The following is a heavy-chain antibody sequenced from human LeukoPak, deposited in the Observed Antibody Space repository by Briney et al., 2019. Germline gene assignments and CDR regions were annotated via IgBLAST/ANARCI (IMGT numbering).Heavy chain of an antibody. CDR3: AGVVGTPPYYYYGMDV. D-gene: IGHD2-2*01. CDR1: GGSISSYY. J-gene: IGHJ6*02. Sequence: PSETLSLTCTVSGGSISSYYWSWIRQPPGKGLEWIGYIYYSGSTNYNPSLKSRVTISVDTSKNQFSLKLSSVTAADTAVYYCAGVVGTPPYYYYGMDVWAKGPRSPSP. CDR2: IYYSGST. V-gene: IGHV4-59*01.